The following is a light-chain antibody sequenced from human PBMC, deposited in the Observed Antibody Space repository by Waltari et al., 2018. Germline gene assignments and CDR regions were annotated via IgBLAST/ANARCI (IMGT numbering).Light chain of an antibody. CDR2: DNN. J-gene: IGLJ3*02. CDR1: NSNIGNNY. Sequence: QSVLTQPPSVSATPGQKVTISCSGSNSNIGNNYVSWYQQFPGTAPKLLISDNNLRAPGMPDRFSGSKSGASATLGITGLQTGDDADYYCGTWDSRLSGEVFGGGTKLTVL. V-gene: IGLV1-51*01. CDR3: GTWDSRLSGEV.